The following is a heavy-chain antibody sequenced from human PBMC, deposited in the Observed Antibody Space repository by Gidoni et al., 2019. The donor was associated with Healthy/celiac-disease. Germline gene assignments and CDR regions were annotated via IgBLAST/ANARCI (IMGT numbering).Heavy chain of an antibody. J-gene: IGHJ2*01. Sequence: EVQLVESGGGLVQPGGSLRLSCAASGFPFSSYWMSWVRQAPGKGLEWVANIKQDGSEKYYVDSVKGRFTISRDNAKNSLYLQMNSLRAEDTAVYYCARVVGSSGYYYKDWYFDLWGRGTLVTVSS. CDR1: GFPFSSYW. CDR2: IKQDGSEK. V-gene: IGHV3-7*01. D-gene: IGHD3-22*01. CDR3: ARVVGSSGYYYKDWYFDL.